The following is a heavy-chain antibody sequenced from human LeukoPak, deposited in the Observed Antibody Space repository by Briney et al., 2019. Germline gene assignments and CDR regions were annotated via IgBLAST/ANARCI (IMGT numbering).Heavy chain of an antibody. CDR3: ARLHKGVNRAFDY. Sequence: SETLSLTCTVSGGSISSGSYYWSWIRQPAGKGLEWIGRIYTSGSTNYSPSLKSRVTISVDTSKNQFSLKLSSVTAADTAVYYCARLHKGVNRAFDYWGQGTLVTVSS. V-gene: IGHV4-61*02. CDR1: GGSISSGSYY. CDR2: IYTSGST. J-gene: IGHJ4*02. D-gene: IGHD1-14*01.